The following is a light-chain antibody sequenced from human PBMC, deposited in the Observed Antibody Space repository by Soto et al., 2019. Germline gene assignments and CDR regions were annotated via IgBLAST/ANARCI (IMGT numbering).Light chain of an antibody. J-gene: IGKJ1*01. CDR1: QGIRNY. CDR3: QKYNSAPWT. CDR2: GAS. V-gene: IGKV1-27*01. Sequence: DIQMTQSPSSLSASVGDRVTITCRASQGIRNYLAWYQQKPGKVPKLLIYGASTLQSGVPSRFSGSGSGTDFTLTISSLQPEDVATYCCQKYNSAPWTFGHGTKVEIK.